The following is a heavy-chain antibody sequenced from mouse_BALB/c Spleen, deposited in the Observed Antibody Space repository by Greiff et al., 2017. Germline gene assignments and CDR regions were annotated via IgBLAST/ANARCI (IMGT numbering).Heavy chain of an antibody. CDR1: GYTFTSYW. CDR2: INPSNGRT. Sequence: VQLQQSGAELVKPGASVKLSCKASGYTFTSYWMHWVKQRPGQGLEWIGEINPSNGRTNYNEKFKSKATLTVDKSSSTAYMQLSSLTSEDSAVYYCARGDGNYDYAMDYWGQGTSVTVSS. V-gene: IGHV1S81*02. CDR3: ARGDGNYDYAMDY. D-gene: IGHD2-1*01. J-gene: IGHJ4*01.